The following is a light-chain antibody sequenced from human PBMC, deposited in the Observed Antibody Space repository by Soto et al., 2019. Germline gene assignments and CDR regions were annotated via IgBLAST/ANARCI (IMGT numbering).Light chain of an antibody. CDR1: SGHSSYI. CDR3: ETWDSNTWV. J-gene: IGLJ3*02. V-gene: IGLV4-60*02. CDR2: LESSGSY. Sequence: QAVVTQSSSASASLGSSVKLTCTLSSGHSSYIIAWHQQQPGRAPRFLMNLESSGSYNKGSGFPDRFSGSSSGADRYLTISNLQFEDEADYYCETWDSNTWVFGGGTKLTVL.